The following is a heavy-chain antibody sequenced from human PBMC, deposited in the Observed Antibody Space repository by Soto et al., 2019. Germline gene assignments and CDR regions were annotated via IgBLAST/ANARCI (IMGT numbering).Heavy chain of an antibody. CDR3: ARGAPFNHGRNSGFDY. J-gene: IGHJ4*02. V-gene: IGHV3-74*01. D-gene: IGHD2-15*01. CDR2: INSDGSGT. CDR1: GFTFSSAW. Sequence: GGSLRLSCAAAGFTFSSAWMHWVRQAPGKGLVWVSHINSDGSGTSYADSVKGRFSISRDNAENTLYLQMNSLRAEYTAVYYLARGAPFNHGRNSGFDYWGQGTLVTVYS.